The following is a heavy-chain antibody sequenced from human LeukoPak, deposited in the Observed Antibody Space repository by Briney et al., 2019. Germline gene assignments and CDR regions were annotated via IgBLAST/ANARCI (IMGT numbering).Heavy chain of an antibody. Sequence: ASVKVSCKASGYTFTSYAMHWVRQAPGQRLEWMGWINAGNGNTKYSQKFQGRVTITGDTSASTAYMELSSLRSEDTAVYYCARVDQDIVVGPAFDPWGQGTLVTVSS. V-gene: IGHV1-3*01. CDR1: GYTFTSYA. J-gene: IGHJ5*02. D-gene: IGHD2-2*01. CDR2: INAGNGNT. CDR3: ARVDQDIVVGPAFDP.